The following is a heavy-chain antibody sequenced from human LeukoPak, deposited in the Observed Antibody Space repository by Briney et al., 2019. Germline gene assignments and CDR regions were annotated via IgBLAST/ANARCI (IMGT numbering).Heavy chain of an antibody. CDR3: AKGVFGSRSTSFADN. V-gene: IGHV3-7*01. Sequence: GRPLRLSCAASGFTFSSYWMSWVRQAPGKGLEWVANIKQDGSEKYNADPVKGRFTISRDNSKNTLYLQMNSLRAEDTAVYYCAKGVFGSRSTSFADNWGQGTLVIVSS. D-gene: IGHD3-10*01. CDR1: GFTFSSYW. J-gene: IGHJ4*02. CDR2: IKQDGSEK.